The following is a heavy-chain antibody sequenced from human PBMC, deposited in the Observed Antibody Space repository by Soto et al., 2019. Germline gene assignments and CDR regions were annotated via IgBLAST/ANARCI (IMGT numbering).Heavy chain of an antibody. D-gene: IGHD3-10*01. CDR3: ARYGTRGDW. V-gene: IGHV3-48*03. Sequence: GRSLRLSCQASGFNFRMYEMHWVRKAPGKGLEWVSYISSSGLTTYYADFAEGRFTISRDNAKDSLYLHLNSLRVGDTAVYYCARYGTRGDWWGLGTQVTVSS. CDR1: GFNFRMYE. J-gene: IGHJ5*01. CDR2: ISSSGLTT.